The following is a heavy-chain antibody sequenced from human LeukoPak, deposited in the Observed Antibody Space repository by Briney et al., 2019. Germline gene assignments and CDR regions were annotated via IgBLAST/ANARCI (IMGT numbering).Heavy chain of an antibody. CDR1: GFTFSSYS. CDR3: ARGDYYDSSGYGY. Sequence: GGSLRLSCAASGFTFSSYSMNWVRQAPGKGLEWVSSISSSSSYIYYADSVKGRYTISRDNAKNSLYLQMNSLRAEDTAVYYCARGDYYDSSGYGYWGQGTLVTVSS. V-gene: IGHV3-21*01. J-gene: IGHJ4*02. CDR2: ISSSSSYI. D-gene: IGHD3-22*01.